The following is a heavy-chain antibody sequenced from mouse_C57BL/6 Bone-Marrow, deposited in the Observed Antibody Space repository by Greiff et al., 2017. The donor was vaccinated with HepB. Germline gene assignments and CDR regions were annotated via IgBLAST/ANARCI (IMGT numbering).Heavy chain of an antibody. J-gene: IGHJ1*03. CDR2: ISNGGGST. Sequence: DVKLQESGGGLVQPGGSLKLSCAASGFTFSDYYMYWVRQTPEKRLEWVAYISNGGGSTYYPDTVKGRFTISRDNAKNTLYLQMSRLKSEDTAMYYCARQGITTANWYFDVWGTGTTVTVSS. CDR3: ARQGITTANWYFDV. D-gene: IGHD1-2*01. CDR1: GFTFSDYY. V-gene: IGHV5-12*01.